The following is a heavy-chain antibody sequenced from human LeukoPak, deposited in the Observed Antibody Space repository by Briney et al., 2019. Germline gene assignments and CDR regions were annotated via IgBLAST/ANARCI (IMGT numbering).Heavy chain of an antibody. CDR3: ARTLVVAVRDAFDI. J-gene: IGHJ3*02. CDR1: GGSISSSSYY. D-gene: IGHD2-15*01. V-gene: IGHV4-39*01. CDR2: IYYSGST. Sequence: SETLSLTCTVSGGSISSSSYYWGWIRQPPGKGLEWIGSIYYSGSTYYNPSLKSRVTISVDTSKNQFSLQLSSVTAADTAVYYCARTLVVAVRDAFDIWGQGTMVTVSS.